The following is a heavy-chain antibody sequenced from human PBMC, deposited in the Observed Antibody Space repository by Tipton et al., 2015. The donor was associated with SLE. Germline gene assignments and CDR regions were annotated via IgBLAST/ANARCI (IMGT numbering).Heavy chain of an antibody. CDR3: ARGPPFMEWERNWFDP. D-gene: IGHD3-3*02. Sequence: TLSLTCTVSRGSISSGSYYWSWVRQHPGKGLEWIGYIYHSGITNYNPSLQSRVTISVDRSKNQFSLKLTSVTAADTAVYYCARGPPFMEWERNWFDPWGQGTQVTVSS. J-gene: IGHJ5*02. CDR2: IYHSGIT. V-gene: IGHV4-61*01. CDR1: RGSISSGSYY.